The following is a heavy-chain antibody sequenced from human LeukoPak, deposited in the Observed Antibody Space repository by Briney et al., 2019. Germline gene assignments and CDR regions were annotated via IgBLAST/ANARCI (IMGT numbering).Heavy chain of an antibody. CDR2: IYYTRTT. Sequence: SETLSLTCTVSGGSISSSSYYWGRIRQPPGQGLEWIGNIYYTRTTYYNPSLKSRVTISVDTSKNQFSLKLSSVTAADTAVYYCAKLDYVWVNYGYTGVYFDYWGQGTLVTVSS. D-gene: IGHD3-16*01. CDR3: AKLDYVWVNYGYTGVYFDY. J-gene: IGHJ4*02. CDR1: GGSISSSSYY. V-gene: IGHV4-39*01.